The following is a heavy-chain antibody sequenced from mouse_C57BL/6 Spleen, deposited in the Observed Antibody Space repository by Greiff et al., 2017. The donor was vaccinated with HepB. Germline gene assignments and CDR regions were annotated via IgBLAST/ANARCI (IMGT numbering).Heavy chain of an antibody. V-gene: IGHV1-69*01. CDR3: ALYYGSRWFAY. D-gene: IGHD1-1*01. Sequence: VQLQQSGAELVMPGASVKLSCKASGYTFTSYWMHWVKQRPGQGLEWIGEIDPSDSYTNYNQKFKGKSTLTVDKSSSTAYMQLSSLTSEDSAVYYCALYYGSRWFAYWGQGTLVTVSA. CDR1: GYTFTSYW. CDR2: IDPSDSYT. J-gene: IGHJ3*01.